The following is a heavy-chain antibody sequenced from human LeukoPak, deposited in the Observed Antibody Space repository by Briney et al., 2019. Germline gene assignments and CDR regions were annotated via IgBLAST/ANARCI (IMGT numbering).Heavy chain of an antibody. D-gene: IGHD6-19*01. CDR2: IYYSGST. J-gene: IGHJ4*02. V-gene: IGHV4-59*12. CDR3: ARGVAVAGSNRDYFDY. CDR1: GGSISSYY. Sequence: SETLSLTCTVSGGSISSYYWSWIRQPPGKGLEWIGYIYYSGSTNYNPSLKSRVTISVDTSKNQFSLKLSSVTAADTAVYYCARGVAVAGSNRDYFDYWGQGTLVTVSS.